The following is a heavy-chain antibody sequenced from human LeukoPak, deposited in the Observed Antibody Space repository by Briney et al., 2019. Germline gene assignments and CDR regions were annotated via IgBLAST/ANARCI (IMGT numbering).Heavy chain of an antibody. J-gene: IGHJ3*02. CDR2: IWYDGSNK. V-gene: IGHV3-33*06. CDR3: AKDIVVVPAAQDAFDI. D-gene: IGHD2-2*01. CDR1: GFTFSSYG. Sequence: GGSLRLSCAASGFTFSSYGMHWVRQAPGKGLEWVAVIWYDGSNKYYADSVKGRFTISRDNSKSTLYLQMNGLRAEDTAVYYCAKDIVVVPAAQDAFDIWGQGTMVTVSS.